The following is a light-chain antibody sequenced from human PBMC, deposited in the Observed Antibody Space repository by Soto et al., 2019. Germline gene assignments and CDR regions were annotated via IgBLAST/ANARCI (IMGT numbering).Light chain of an antibody. CDR2: GAS. J-gene: IGKJ5*01. V-gene: IGKV3-15*01. Sequence: EIVMTHSPATLSVSPWEIATLSCRASQSINNKVAWYQQKPGQAPRLLIYGASTRATGISARFSGSGSGTEFTLTISSLQSEDFAVYYCQQYNNWPPITFGQGTRLEIK. CDR3: QQYNNWPPIT. CDR1: QSINNK.